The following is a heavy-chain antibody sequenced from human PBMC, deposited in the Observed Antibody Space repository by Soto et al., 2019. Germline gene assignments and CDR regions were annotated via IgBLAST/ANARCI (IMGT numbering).Heavy chain of an antibody. V-gene: IGHV1-69*12. CDR3: SSGIQLWLRRINNGYSG. Sequence: QVQLVQSGAEVKKPESSVKVSCKAPGGTFSTYAISWVRQAPGQGLEWMGGIIPMFGTANYAQRFQDRVTNTADASKNTVYKELSRLRSDDMAGYFCSSGIQLWLRRINNGYSGWGQGTLVTVSS. J-gene: IGHJ4*02. CDR2: IIPMFGTA. CDR1: GGTFSTYA. D-gene: IGHD5-18*01.